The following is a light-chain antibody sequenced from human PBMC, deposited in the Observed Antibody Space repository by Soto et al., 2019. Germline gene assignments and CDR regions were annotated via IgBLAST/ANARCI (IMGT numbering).Light chain of an antibody. CDR2: GAR. J-gene: IGKJ1*01. Sequence: EIGLTQSPATLSLSPGERVTLSCRASQSVSNYLAWYQQKPGQPPRLLIYGARTRATGVPDRFSASGSGTDFSLTISRLEPEDFAVYYCQQYGTSPWTFGQGTKVDIK. CDR3: QQYGTSPWT. V-gene: IGKV3-20*01. CDR1: QSVSNY.